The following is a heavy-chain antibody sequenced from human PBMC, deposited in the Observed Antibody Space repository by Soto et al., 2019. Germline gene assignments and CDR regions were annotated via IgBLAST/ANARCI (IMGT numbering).Heavy chain of an antibody. D-gene: IGHD3-10*01. CDR1: GGSISSGGYY. CDR3: ARKRGVVRGVYGMDV. Sequence: SETLSLTCTVSGGSISSGGYYWSWIRQHPGKGLEWIGYIYHSGSTYYNPSLKSRVTISVDTSKNQFSLKLSSVTAADTAVYYCARKRGVVRGVYGMDVWGQGTTVTVSS. V-gene: IGHV4-31*03. CDR2: IYHSGST. J-gene: IGHJ6*02.